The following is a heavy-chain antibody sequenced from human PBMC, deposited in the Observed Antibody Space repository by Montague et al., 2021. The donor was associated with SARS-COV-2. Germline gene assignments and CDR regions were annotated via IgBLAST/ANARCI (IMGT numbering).Heavy chain of an antibody. CDR1: GASFSGNY. Sequence: SETLSLTCTVSGASFSGNYWTWLRQSPGKGLEWMGEVNSGGSTNYNPSYKSRVAISVDTSKNQFSLSLRSLTAADTATYFCVRSHYGDYFDFWGHGTQVTVSS. J-gene: IGHJ4*01. D-gene: IGHD4-17*01. CDR3: VRSHYGDYFDF. V-gene: IGHV4-34*01. CDR2: VNSGGST.